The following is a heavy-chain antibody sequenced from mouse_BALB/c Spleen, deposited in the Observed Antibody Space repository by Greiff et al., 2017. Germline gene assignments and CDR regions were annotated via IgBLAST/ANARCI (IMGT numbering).Heavy chain of an antibody. Sequence: QVQLQQSGAELVRPGTSVKVSCKASGYAFTNYLIEWVKQRPGQGLEWIGVINPGSGGTNYNEKFKGKATLTADKSSSTAYMQLSSLTSDDSAVYFCARTRANYYAMDYWGQGTSVTVSS. CDR2: INPGSGGT. V-gene: IGHV1-54*01. CDR1: GYAFTNYL. CDR3: ARTRANYYAMDY. J-gene: IGHJ4*01. D-gene: IGHD3-1*01.